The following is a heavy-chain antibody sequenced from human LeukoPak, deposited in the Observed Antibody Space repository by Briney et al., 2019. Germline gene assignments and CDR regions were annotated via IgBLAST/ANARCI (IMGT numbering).Heavy chain of an antibody. Sequence: GGSLRLSCAASGFTFSSYAMSWVRQAPGKGLEWVAFIRYDGSNKYYADSVKDRFTISRDNSKNTLYLQMNSLRAEDTAVYYCAKRTPTQLAPDYWGQGTLVTVSS. D-gene: IGHD6-6*01. CDR2: IRYDGSNK. J-gene: IGHJ4*02. V-gene: IGHV3-30*02. CDR1: GFTFSSYA. CDR3: AKRTPTQLAPDY.